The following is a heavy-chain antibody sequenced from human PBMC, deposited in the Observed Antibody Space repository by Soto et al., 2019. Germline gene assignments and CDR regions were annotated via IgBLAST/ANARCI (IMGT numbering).Heavy chain of an antibody. J-gene: IGHJ4*02. CDR2: ISGSGGST. D-gene: IGHD2-2*01. V-gene: IGHV3-23*01. CDR3: AKDRMRYQLLQYYFDY. Sequence: GGSLRLSCAASGFTFSSYAMSWVRQAPGKGLEWVSAISGSGGSTYYADSVKGRFTISRDNSKNTLYLQMNSLRAEDTAVYYCAKDRMRYQLLQYYFDYWGQGTLVTVSS. CDR1: GFTFSSYA.